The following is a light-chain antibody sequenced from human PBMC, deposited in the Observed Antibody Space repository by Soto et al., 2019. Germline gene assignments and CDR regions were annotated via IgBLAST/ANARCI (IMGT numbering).Light chain of an antibody. Sequence: CAPTQTSSLSGSTRQGITILNNRTTRDVGGYNYVSWYQQHPGKAPKLMIYDVSNRPSGVSNRFSGSKSGNTASLTISGLQAEDEADYYCSSYTSSSTPYVFGTGTKVTVL. CDR3: SSYTSSSTPYV. V-gene: IGLV2-14*01. CDR2: DVS. J-gene: IGLJ1*01. CDR1: TRDVGGYNY.